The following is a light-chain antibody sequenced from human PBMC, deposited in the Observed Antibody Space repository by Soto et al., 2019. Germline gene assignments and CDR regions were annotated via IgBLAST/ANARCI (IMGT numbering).Light chain of an antibody. CDR3: QQYGDWPGA. Sequence: EIVMTQSPPTLSVSPGERATLSCRASQSVGCKLAWYQQRPGQAPRLLIYDASNRATGIPARFSGSGSGTEFSLTISSLQSEDFAVYSCQQYGDWPGAFGGGTKVEIK. V-gene: IGKV3D-15*01. CDR1: QSVGCK. CDR2: DAS. J-gene: IGKJ4*01.